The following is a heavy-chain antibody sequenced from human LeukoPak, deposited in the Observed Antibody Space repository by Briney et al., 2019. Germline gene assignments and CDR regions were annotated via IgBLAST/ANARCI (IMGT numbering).Heavy chain of an antibody. CDR2: ISSSSSYI. V-gene: IGHV3-21*01. CDR3: ARDPRGYSYAPDY. CDR1: GFTFSSYS. Sequence: GGSLRHSCAASGFTFSSYSMNWVRQAPGKGLESVSSISSSSSYIYYADSVKGRFTISRDNAKNSLYLQMNSLRAEDTAVYYCARDPRGYSYAPDYWGQGTLVTVSS. D-gene: IGHD5-18*01. J-gene: IGHJ4*02.